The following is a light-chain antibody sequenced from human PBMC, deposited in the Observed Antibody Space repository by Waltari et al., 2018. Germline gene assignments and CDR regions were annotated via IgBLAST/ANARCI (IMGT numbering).Light chain of an antibody. V-gene: IGKV1-12*01. CDR3: QQGNSFPPT. CDR1: QGLGTW. CDR2: GAS. J-gene: IGKJ1*01. Sequence: DIQMTQSPSSVSASVGDRVTIPCRASQGLGTWLAWYQQKPGKAPKVLIYGASTLLTGVPSRFSGSGSGTEFTLTITGLQPEDFATYFCQQGNSFPPTFGQGTRVEV.